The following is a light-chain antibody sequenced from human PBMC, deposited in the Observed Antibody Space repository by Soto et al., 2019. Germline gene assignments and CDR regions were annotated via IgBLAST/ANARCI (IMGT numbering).Light chain of an antibody. CDR2: AAS. V-gene: IGKV1-8*01. CDR3: QQYYSYPPWK. J-gene: IGKJ1*01. Sequence: AIRMTQSPSSFSASTGDRVTITCRASQGISSYLAWYQQKPGKAPKLLIYAASTLQSGVPSRFSGSGSGTDFTLPISFLQSEDFATYYCQQYYSYPPWKFGQGTKVEIK. CDR1: QGISSY.